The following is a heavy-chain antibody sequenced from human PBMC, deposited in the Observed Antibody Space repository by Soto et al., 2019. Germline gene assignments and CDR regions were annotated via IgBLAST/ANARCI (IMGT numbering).Heavy chain of an antibody. CDR2: IYYSGST. CDR1: GGSISSYY. J-gene: IGHJ4*02. CDR3: ARDRADQEIAADPYFDH. V-gene: IGHV4-59*12. Sequence: ASETLSLTCTVSGGSISSYYWSWIRQPPGKGLEWIGYIYYSGSTNYNPSLKSRVTISVDTSKNQFSLKLSSVTAADTAVYYCARDRADQEIAADPYFDHWGQGTLVTVSS. D-gene: IGHD6-25*01.